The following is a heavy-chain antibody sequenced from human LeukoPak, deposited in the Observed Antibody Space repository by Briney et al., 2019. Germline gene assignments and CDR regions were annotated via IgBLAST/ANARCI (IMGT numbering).Heavy chain of an antibody. V-gene: IGHV3-48*03. J-gene: IGHJ6*03. CDR2: ISSSGSTI. CDR3: ARPSDHYYYYFYMDV. Sequence: GGSLRLSCAASGFTFSSYEMNWVRQAPGKGLEWVSYISSSGSTIYYADSVKGRFTISRDNSENTLYLQMNSPRIEDAGVYYCARPSDHYYYYFYMDVWGQGTTVTVSS. CDR1: GFTFSSYE.